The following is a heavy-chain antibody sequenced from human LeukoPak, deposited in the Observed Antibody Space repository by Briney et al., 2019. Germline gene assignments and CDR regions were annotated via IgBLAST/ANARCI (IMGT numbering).Heavy chain of an antibody. CDR3: AKDDSCGGNSNFDH. CDR1: GFTFDDYA. Sequence: GRSLRLSCAASGFTFDDYAMHWVRQAPGKGLEWVSGISWNGGSVDYADSVKGRFTISRDNAKNSLYLQMNSLRAEDTALYYCAKDDSCGGNSNFDHWGQGTLVTVS. CDR2: ISWNGGSV. V-gene: IGHV3-9*01. D-gene: IGHD4-23*01. J-gene: IGHJ4*02.